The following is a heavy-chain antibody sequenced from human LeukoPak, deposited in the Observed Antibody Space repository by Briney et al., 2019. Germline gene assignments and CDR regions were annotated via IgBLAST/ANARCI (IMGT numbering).Heavy chain of an antibody. CDR2: ISAYNGNT. V-gene: IGHV1-18*01. CDR3: AKAGGYYGSGYYFDY. Sequence: ASVKVSCKASGYTFTTYGISWVRQAPGQGLEWMGWISAYNGNTNYAQKLQGRLTMTTDTSTSTGYMELRSLRSDDTAVYYCAKAGGYYGSGYYFDYWGQGTLVTVSS. D-gene: IGHD3-10*01. CDR1: GYTFTTYG. J-gene: IGHJ4*02.